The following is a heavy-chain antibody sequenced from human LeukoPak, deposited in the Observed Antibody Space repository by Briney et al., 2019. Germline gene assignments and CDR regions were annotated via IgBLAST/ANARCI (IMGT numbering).Heavy chain of an antibody. Sequence: GGSLRLSCAASGFTFSSYSMNWVRQAPGKGLEWVSSISSSSSYIYYADSVKGRFTISRDNAKNSLYLQMNSLRAEDTAVYYCAREVGGLRVATTEDDAFDIWGQGTMVTVSS. J-gene: IGHJ3*02. D-gene: IGHD5-12*01. CDR1: GFTFSSYS. CDR3: AREVGGLRVATTEDDAFDI. V-gene: IGHV3-21*04. CDR2: ISSSSSYI.